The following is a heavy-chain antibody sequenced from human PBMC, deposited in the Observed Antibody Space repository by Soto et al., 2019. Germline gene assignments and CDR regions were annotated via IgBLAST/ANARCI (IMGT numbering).Heavy chain of an antibody. Sequence: GGSLRLSCAASGFTFSNAWMSWVRQAPGKGLEWVGRIKSKTDGGTTDYAAPVKGRFTISRDDSKNTLYLQMNSLKTEDTAVYYCTTDQWTTQNQTDYWGQGTLVTVSS. D-gene: IGHD4-4*01. CDR3: TTDQWTTQNQTDY. V-gene: IGHV3-15*01. CDR2: IKSKTDGGTT. J-gene: IGHJ4*02. CDR1: GFTFSNAW.